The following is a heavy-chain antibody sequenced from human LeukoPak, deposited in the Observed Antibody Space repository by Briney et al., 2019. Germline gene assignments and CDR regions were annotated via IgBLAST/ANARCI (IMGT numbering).Heavy chain of an antibody. Sequence: SETLSLTCAVDGGSFSVYYWSWIRQPPGKGLEWIGEINHSGSTNYNPSLKSRVTISVDTSKNQFSLKLSSVTAAGTAVYYCARGRRDFDYWGQGTLVTVSS. CDR1: GGSFSVYY. CDR2: INHSGST. V-gene: IGHV4-34*01. J-gene: IGHJ4*02. CDR3: ARGRRDFDY.